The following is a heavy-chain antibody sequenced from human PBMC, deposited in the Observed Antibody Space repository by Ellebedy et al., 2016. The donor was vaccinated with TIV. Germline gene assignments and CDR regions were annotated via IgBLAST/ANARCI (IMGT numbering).Heavy chain of an antibody. CDR3: AKGDFSGWPSYWYFDL. V-gene: IGHV3-23*01. J-gene: IGHJ2*01. CDR2: ITLNGGSR. Sequence: GESLKISCVASGFTFSTYAMNWVRQAPGKGLEWVSTITLNGGSRYYADSVKGRFTISRDNSKNTLYLQMNDLRADDTAVYYCAKGDFSGWPSYWYFDLWGRGTLVTVSS. D-gene: IGHD6-19*01. CDR1: GFTFSTYA.